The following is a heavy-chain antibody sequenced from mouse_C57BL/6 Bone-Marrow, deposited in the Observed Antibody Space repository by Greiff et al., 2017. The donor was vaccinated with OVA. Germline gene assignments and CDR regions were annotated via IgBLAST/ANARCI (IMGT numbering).Heavy chain of an antibody. CDR3: ARHGNYSGSRGNYFDY. Sequence: EVHLVESGGDLVKPGGSLKLSCAASGFTFSSYGMSWVRQTPDKRLEWVATISSGGSYTYYTDSVKGRFTISRYNAKNTLYLQMSSLKSEDTAMYYCARHGNYSGSRGNYFDYWGQGTTLTVSS. CDR2: ISSGGSYT. CDR1: GFTFSSYG. V-gene: IGHV5-6*01. D-gene: IGHD1-1*01. J-gene: IGHJ2*01.